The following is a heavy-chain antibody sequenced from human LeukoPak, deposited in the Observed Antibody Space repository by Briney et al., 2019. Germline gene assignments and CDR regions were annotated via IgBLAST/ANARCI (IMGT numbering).Heavy chain of an antibody. V-gene: IGHV4-39*02. CDR2: VYYDGNT. J-gene: IGHJ4*02. D-gene: IGHD1-26*01. CDR3: TKDSGHHRTDC. CDR1: GGSINRSSYY. Sequence: KPSETLSLTCGVSGGSINRSSYYWGWIRQAPGKGLEWIGSVYYDGNTYYNPNPSLKSRATVSMDTSRNQFSLKLRSVTAADTAVYYCTKDSGHHRTDCWGQGTLVTVSS.